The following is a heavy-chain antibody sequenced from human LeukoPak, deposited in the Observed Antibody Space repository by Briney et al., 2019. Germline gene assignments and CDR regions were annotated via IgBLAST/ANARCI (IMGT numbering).Heavy chain of an antibody. CDR2: IYTSGST. CDR1: GGSISSGSYY. CDR3: AREAYYYDSSGLNGNAFDI. J-gene: IGHJ3*02. D-gene: IGHD3-22*01. Sequence: ASQTLSLTCTVSGGSISSGSYYWSWIRQPAGKGLEWIGRIYTSGSTNYNPSLKSRVTISVDTSKNQFSLKLSSVTAADTAVYYCAREAYYYDSSGLNGNAFDIWGQGTMVTVSS. V-gene: IGHV4-61*02.